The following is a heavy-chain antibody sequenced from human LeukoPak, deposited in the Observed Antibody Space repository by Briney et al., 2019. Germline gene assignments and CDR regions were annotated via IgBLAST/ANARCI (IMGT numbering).Heavy chain of an antibody. CDR2: INHSGST. Sequence: SETLNLTCAVYGCSFSDYYWSWIRQPPGKGLEWIGEINHSGSTNYNPSLKSRVTITVDTSKNQFSLKLSSVTAADTAVYYCARGGYDRGIYWGQGTLVTVSS. J-gene: IGHJ4*02. CDR3: ARGGYDRGIY. CDR1: GCSFSDYY. V-gene: IGHV4-34*01. D-gene: IGHD3-16*01.